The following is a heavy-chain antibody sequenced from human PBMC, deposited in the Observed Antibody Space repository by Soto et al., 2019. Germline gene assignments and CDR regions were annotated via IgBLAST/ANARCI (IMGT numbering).Heavy chain of an antibody. V-gene: IGHV3-48*01. Sequence: GGSLRLSCAASGFTFSSYSMNWVRQAPGKGLEWVSYISSSSSTIYYADSVKGRFTISKDNAKNSLYLQMNSLRAEDTAVYYCARSNYCSSTSCPKFYYYYYYMDVWGKGTTVTVSS. CDR3: ARSNYCSSTSCPKFYYYYYYMDV. CDR2: ISSSSSTI. J-gene: IGHJ6*03. D-gene: IGHD2-2*01. CDR1: GFTFSSYS.